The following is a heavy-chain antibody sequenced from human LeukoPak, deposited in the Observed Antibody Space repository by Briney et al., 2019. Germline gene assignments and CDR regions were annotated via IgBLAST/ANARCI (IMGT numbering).Heavy chain of an antibody. CDR1: GFTFSSYW. CDR2: INSDGSST. Sequence: GGSLRLSCAASGFTFSSYWMHWVRQAPGKGLVWVSRINSDGSSTSYADSVKGRFTISRDNAKNTLYLQMNSLRAEDTAVYYCAKAPLAVAYDRGRYGNLHHWGQGTLVTVSS. CDR3: AKAPLAVAYDRGRYGNLHH. V-gene: IGHV3-74*01. J-gene: IGHJ1*01. D-gene: IGHD3-22*01.